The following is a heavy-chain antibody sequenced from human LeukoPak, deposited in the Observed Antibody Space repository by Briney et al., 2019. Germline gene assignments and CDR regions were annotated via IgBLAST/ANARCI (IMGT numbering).Heavy chain of an antibody. CDR1: GYTFTSYA. J-gene: IGHJ6*02. Sequence: GASVKVSCKASGYTFTSYAMHWVRQAPGQRLEWMGWINAGNGNTKYSQKFQGRVTITRDTSASTAYMELSSLRSEDTAVYYCARVSSSWYVPYYYYGMDVWGQGTTVTVSS. CDR3: ARVSSSWYVPYYYYGMDV. V-gene: IGHV1-3*01. D-gene: IGHD6-13*01. CDR2: INAGNGNT.